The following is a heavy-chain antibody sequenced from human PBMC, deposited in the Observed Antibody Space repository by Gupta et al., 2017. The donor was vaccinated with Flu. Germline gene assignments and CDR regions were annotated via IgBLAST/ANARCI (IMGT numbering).Heavy chain of an antibody. Sequence: FSGYYMQWVRQAPGQGLEWMGRINPNSGGTNYAQKFQGRVTMTRDTSISTAYMELSRLRSDDTAVYYCARGYNWNDRHFDYWGQGTLVTVSS. CDR2: INPNSGGT. CDR1: FSGYY. CDR3: ARGYNWNDRHFDY. D-gene: IGHD1-1*01. V-gene: IGHV1-2*06. J-gene: IGHJ4*02.